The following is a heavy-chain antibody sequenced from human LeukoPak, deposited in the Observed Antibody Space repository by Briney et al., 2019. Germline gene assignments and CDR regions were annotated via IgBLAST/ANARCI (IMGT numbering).Heavy chain of an antibody. D-gene: IGHD4-17*01. J-gene: IGHJ4*02. Sequence: SETLSLTCTVSGYSISSAHYWGWIRQPPGKGLEWIGSIYRSGSTYYNTSLKSRVTISVDTSNNQLSLKLSSVTAADTAVYYCARDNTVITGFDYWGQGTLVTVSS. V-gene: IGHV4-38-2*02. CDR1: GYSISSAHY. CDR2: IYRSGST. CDR3: ARDNTVITGFDY.